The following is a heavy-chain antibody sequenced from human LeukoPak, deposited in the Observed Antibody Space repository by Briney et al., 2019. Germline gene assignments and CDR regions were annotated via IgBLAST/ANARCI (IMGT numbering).Heavy chain of an antibody. CDR1: GGSISSSSYY. D-gene: IGHD6-13*01. CDR3: ARRTTAAWVENWFDP. V-gene: IGHV4-39*01. CDR2: IYYSGST. J-gene: IGHJ5*02. Sequence: ETLSFTCTVSGGSISSSSYYWGWIRQPPGKGLEWIGSIYYSGSTYYNPSLKSRVTISVDTSKNQFSLKLSSVTAADTAVYYCARRTTAAWVENWFDPWGQGTLVTVSS.